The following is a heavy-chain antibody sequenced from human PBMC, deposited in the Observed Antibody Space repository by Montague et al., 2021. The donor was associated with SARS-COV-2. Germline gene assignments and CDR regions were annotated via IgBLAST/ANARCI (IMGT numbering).Heavy chain of an antibody. Sequence: SETLSLTCAVSGDSINSEHWWSWVRQPPGKGLEWIVETHQWGGTNYNPSLKSRVSISVDTSKNQFSLKLSSVTAADTAVYYCARAGQQLARYYYYGMDVWGKVTTVTVPS. CDR3: ARAGQQLARYYYYGMDV. CDR2: THQWGGT. V-gene: IGHV4-4*02. J-gene: IGHJ6*04. CDR1: GDSINSEHW. D-gene: IGHD6-13*01.